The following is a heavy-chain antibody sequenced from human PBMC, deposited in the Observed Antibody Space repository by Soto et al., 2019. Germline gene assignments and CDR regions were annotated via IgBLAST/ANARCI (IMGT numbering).Heavy chain of an antibody. CDR1: GYTLTELS. V-gene: IGHV1-24*01. J-gene: IGHJ6*02. CDR3: ARTAAAGKYYYGMDV. D-gene: IGHD6-13*01. CDR2: FDPEDGET. Sequence: ASVKVSCKVPGYTLTELSMHWVRQAPGKGLEWMGGFDPEDGETIYAQKFQGRVTMTEDTSTDTAYLELSSLRSEDTAVYYCARTAAAGKYYYGMDVWGQGTTVTVSS.